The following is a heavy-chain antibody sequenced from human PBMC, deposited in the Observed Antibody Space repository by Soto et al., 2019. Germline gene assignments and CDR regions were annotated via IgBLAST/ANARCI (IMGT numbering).Heavy chain of an antibody. Sequence: QLQLQESGPGLVKPSETLSLTCTVSGGSISSSSYYWGWIRQPPGKGLEWIGSIYYSGSTYYNPSLKSRVTISVDTSKNQFSLKLSSVTAADTAVYYCARQSDYYGSGSYLLIRWFDPWGQGTLVTVSS. D-gene: IGHD3-10*01. CDR1: GGSISSSSYY. J-gene: IGHJ5*02. V-gene: IGHV4-39*01. CDR3: ARQSDYYGSGSYLLIRWFDP. CDR2: IYYSGST.